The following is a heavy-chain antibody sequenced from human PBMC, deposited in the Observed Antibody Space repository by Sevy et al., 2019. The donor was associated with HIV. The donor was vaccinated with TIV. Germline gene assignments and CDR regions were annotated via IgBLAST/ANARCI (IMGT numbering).Heavy chain of an antibody. D-gene: IGHD3-22*01. Sequence: GGSLRLTCAASGFSFSSYWMHWVRQAPGKGLEWVANIKHDESEKYYAASVKGRFTISRDNAKNSVYLQMNSLRPEDTAIYYCARGNSGSFDYWVQGTLVTVSS. V-gene: IGHV3-7*03. CDR1: GFSFSSYW. J-gene: IGHJ4*02. CDR3: ARGNSGSFDY. CDR2: IKHDESEK.